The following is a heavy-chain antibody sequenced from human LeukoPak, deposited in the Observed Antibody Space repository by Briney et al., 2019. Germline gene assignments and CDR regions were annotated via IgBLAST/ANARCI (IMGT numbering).Heavy chain of an antibody. CDR2: ISSSSSYI. V-gene: IGHV3-21*01. CDR3: ARVAAARLWGDFDY. Sequence: PGGSLRLSCAASGFTFSSYSMNWVRQAPGKGLKWVSSISSSSSYIYYADSVKGRFTISRDNAKNSLYLQMNSLRAEDTAVYYCARVAAARLWGDFDYWGQGTLVTVSS. CDR1: GFTFSSYS. D-gene: IGHD6-6*01. J-gene: IGHJ4*02.